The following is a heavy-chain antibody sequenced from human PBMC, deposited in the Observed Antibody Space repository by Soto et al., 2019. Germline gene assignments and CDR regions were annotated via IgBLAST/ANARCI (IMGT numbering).Heavy chain of an antibody. Sequence: PSETLSLTCTVSGGSISSGGYYWSWIRQHPGKGLEWIGYIYYSGSTYYNPSLKRRVTISVDTSKNQFSLKLSSVTAADTAVYYCARDLDRSYGDSKWLDPWRQGTLVTVSS. CDR2: IYYSGST. J-gene: IGHJ5*02. V-gene: IGHV4-31*03. D-gene: IGHD4-17*01. CDR3: ARDLDRSYGDSKWLDP. CDR1: GGSISSGGYY.